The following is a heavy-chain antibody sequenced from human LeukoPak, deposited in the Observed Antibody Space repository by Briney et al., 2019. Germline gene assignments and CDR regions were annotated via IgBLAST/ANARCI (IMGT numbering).Heavy chain of an antibody. CDR2: IKQDGSQK. J-gene: IGHJ3*02. V-gene: IGHV3-7*01. D-gene: IGHD1-26*01. Sequence: GGSLRLSCAASGFTFSSYWMSWVRQAPGKGLEWVANIKQDGSQKNYVDSVKGRFTISRDNAENSLYLQMNSLRGDDTAVYYCARDLGSAFDIWGQGTMVTVSS. CDR1: GFTFSSYW. CDR3: ARDLGSAFDI.